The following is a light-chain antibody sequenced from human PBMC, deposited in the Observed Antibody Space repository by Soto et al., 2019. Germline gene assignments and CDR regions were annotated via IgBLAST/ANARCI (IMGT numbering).Light chain of an antibody. Sequence: DIQMTQSPSSLSASVGDRVTITCRASQGIRSDLGWYQQKPGKAPKRLIYAASGLQSGVPSRFSGSGSGTEFTLTISSLQTEDFAAYYCLQYNTSPPTFGQGTKVEIK. CDR3: LQYNTSPPT. CDR1: QGIRSD. J-gene: IGKJ1*01. CDR2: AAS. V-gene: IGKV1-17*01.